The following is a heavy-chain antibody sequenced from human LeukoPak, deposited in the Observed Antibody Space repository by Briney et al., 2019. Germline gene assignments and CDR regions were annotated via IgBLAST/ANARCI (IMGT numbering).Heavy chain of an antibody. CDR2: IRYDGSNK. D-gene: IGHD2-15*01. V-gene: IGHV3-30*02. CDR3: AKGSGVVVAGTRGYFDY. CDR1: GFTFSSYG. J-gene: IGHJ4*02. Sequence: PGGSLRLSCAASGFTFSSYGMHWVRQAPGKGLEWVAFIRYDGSNKYYADSVKGRFTISRDNSKNTLYLQMNSLRAEDTAVYYCAKGSGVVVAGTRGYFDYWGQGTLVTVSS.